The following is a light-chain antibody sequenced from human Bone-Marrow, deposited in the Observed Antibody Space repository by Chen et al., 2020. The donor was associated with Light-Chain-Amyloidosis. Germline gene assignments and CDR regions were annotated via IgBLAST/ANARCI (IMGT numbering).Light chain of an antibody. CDR3: GTWDSSLSAAV. J-gene: IGLJ2*01. V-gene: IGLV1-51*01. CDR1: TSNIGNNY. CDR2: DNN. Sequence: QAVLTQPPSVSAAPGQNVTISCSGSTSNIGNNYVSWFHHLPGTAPKLLIYDNNERPSGISVRFSGSKSATSAALGISGLRTGDEADYYCGTWDSSLSAAVFGGGTKVTVL.